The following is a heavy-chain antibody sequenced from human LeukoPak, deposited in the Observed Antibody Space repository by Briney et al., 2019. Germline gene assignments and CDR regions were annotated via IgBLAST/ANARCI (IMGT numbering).Heavy chain of an antibody. CDR2: IYYSGST. V-gene: IGHV4-31*03. Sequence: PSETLSLTCTVTGGSISSGGYHLSWIRQHPGTGLEWIGYIYYSGSTYYNPSLKSRVTISVDTSKNQFSLKLSSVTAADTAVYYCARGSPHYGDFRQGVPFDYWGQGTLVTVSS. D-gene: IGHD4-17*01. CDR3: ARGSPHYGDFRQGVPFDY. CDR1: GGSISSGGYH. J-gene: IGHJ4*02.